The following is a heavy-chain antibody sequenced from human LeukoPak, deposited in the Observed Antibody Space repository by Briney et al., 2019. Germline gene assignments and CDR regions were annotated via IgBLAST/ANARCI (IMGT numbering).Heavy chain of an antibody. Sequence: PGGSLRLSCVAAGFTFSDRYMSWIRQAPGKGMEWVAYISPSADNIHYADSVKGRFTISRDNARNSLFLQMNGLKAEDTAVYYCARAGSGRSPDWFDPWGQGTLVTVSS. J-gene: IGHJ5*02. V-gene: IGHV3-11*04. CDR2: ISPSADNI. D-gene: IGHD1-26*01. CDR1: GFTFSDRY. CDR3: ARAGSGRSPDWFDP.